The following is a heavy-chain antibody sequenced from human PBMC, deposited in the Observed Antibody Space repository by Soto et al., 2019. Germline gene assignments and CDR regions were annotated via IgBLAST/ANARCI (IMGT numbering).Heavy chain of an antibody. CDR3: TPLASGHYGYDF. CDR2: IKTKSSGGTT. CDR1: GFAFSDAS. D-gene: IGHD3-3*01. V-gene: IGHV3-15*01. J-gene: IGHJ4*02. Sequence: DVQLVESGGDLVKPGGSLRLSCAASGFAFSDASMSWVRQAPGKGLEWVGRIKTKSSGGTTDYAAPVKGRFIISRDDSKNTVYLQMDSLKAEDTAVYSCTPLASGHYGYDFWGQGTLVTVSS.